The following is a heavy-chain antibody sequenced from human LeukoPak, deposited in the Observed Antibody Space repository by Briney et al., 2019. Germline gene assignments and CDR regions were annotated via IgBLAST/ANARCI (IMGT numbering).Heavy chain of an antibody. CDR2: IHYSGTT. V-gene: IGHV4-59*08. CDR1: GASISNDF. CDR3: ARRGDGYKREFDY. J-gene: IGHJ4*02. D-gene: IGHD5-24*01. Sequence: PSETLSLTCTVSGASISNDFWSWIRQPPGKGLEWIGYIHYSGTTNYNPSLKSRVTISVDTSKNQFSLKLSSVTAADTAVYYCARRGDGYKREFDYWGQGTLVTVSS.